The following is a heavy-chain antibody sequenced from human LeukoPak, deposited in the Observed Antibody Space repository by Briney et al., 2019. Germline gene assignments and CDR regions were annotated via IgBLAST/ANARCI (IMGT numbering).Heavy chain of an antibody. CDR3: AKLMNYYDSSGYYYGAFDI. D-gene: IGHD3-22*01. V-gene: IGHV3-30*02. CDR1: GFTFSSYG. J-gene: IGHJ3*02. Sequence: GGSLRLSCAASGFTFSSYGMHWVRQAPGKGLEWVAFIRYDGSNKYYADSVKGRFTISRDNSKNTLYLQMNSLRAEYTAVYYCAKLMNYYDSSGYYYGAFDIWGQGTMVTVSS. CDR2: IRYDGSNK.